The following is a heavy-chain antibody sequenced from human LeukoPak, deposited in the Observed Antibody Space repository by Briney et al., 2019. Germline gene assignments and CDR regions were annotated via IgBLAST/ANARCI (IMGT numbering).Heavy chain of an antibody. Sequence: QSGGSLRLSCAASGFTFSSYAMSWVSQAPGKGLEWVSAISGSGGSTYYADSVKGRFTISRDNSKNTLYLEVISLTAEDTAVYYCAKDDAWLRFGEWSQGTLVTVSS. V-gene: IGHV3-23*01. CDR3: AKDDAWLRFGE. J-gene: IGHJ4*02. CDR1: GFTFSSYA. D-gene: IGHD3-10*01. CDR2: ISGSGGST.